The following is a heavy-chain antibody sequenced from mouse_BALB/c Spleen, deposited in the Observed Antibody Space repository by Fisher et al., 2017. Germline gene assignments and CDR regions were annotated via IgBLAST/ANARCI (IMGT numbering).Heavy chain of an antibody. J-gene: IGHJ4*01. CDR3: ASSNWGSYYAMDY. Sequence: LKFKGKATLTADKSSSTAYMQLSSLASKDTAVYYCASSNWGSYYAMDYWGQGTSVTVSS. D-gene: IGHD4-1*01. V-gene: IGHV1-87*01.